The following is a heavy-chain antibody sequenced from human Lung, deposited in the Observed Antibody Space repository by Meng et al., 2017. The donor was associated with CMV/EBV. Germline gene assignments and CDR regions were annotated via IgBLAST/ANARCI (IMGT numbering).Heavy chain of an antibody. CDR2: INHSGST. D-gene: IGHD3-10*01. CDR3: AREGITMVWGVIIGRPDY. CDR1: GGSFSGYY. V-gene: IGHV4-34*01. Sequence: SXTXSLXCAVYGGSFSGYYWSWIRQPPGKGLEWIGEINHSGSTNYNPSLKSRVTISVDTSKNQFSLKLSSVTAADTAVYYCAREGITMVWGVIIGRPDYWGQGXLVTVSS. J-gene: IGHJ4*02.